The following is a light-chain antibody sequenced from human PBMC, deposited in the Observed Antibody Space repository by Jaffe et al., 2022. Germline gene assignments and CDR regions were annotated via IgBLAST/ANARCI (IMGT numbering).Light chain of an antibody. V-gene: IGKV3-20*01. CDR1: QTVGDTS. J-gene: IGKJ4*01. Sequence: EIVLTQSPGTLSLSPGERATLSCRASQTVGDTSLAWYQLKPGLAPRLLIFGASSRAAGIPDRFSGSGSGTDFTLTIDRLEADDFAVYYCQQYDGSATFGGGTKVEIK. CDR2: GAS. CDR3: QQYDGSAT.